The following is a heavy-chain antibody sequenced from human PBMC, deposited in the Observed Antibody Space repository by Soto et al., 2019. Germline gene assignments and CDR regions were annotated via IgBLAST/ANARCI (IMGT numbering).Heavy chain of an antibody. CDR2: INSDGSST. V-gene: IGHV3-74*01. CDR3: ARGGYSNYGPFDY. Sequence: GESLKISCAASGFTFSSYWMHWVRQAPGKGLVWVSRINSDGSSTSYADSVKGRFTISRDNAKNTLYLQMNSLRAEDTAVYYCARGGYSNYGPFDYWGQGTLVTVSS. J-gene: IGHJ4*02. CDR1: GFTFSSYW. D-gene: IGHD4-4*01.